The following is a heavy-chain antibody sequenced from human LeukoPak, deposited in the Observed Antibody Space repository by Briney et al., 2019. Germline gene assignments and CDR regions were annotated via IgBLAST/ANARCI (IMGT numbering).Heavy chain of an antibody. J-gene: IGHJ4*02. Sequence: GASLRLSCAVSGITFSSYAMTWVRQAPGKGLEWVSTISGSGSSTYYAGSVKGRFTISRDNSKNTLYLLMNSLRAEDTAVYYCTKGAPYSSGWYSDYWGQGTLVTVSS. CDR2: ISGSGSST. D-gene: IGHD6-19*01. CDR1: GITFSSYA. CDR3: TKGAPYSSGWYSDY. V-gene: IGHV3-23*01.